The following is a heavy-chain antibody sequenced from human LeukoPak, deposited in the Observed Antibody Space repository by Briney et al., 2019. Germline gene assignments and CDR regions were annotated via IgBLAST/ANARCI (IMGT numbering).Heavy chain of an antibody. J-gene: IGHJ5*02. Sequence: PGGSLRLSCTVSGFTVSSNSMSWVRQAPGKGLEWVSAISTSGVSTHYADSVKGRFTIPIDNSKNSLYLQMNSLRAEDTAVYYCARDSSSWYIASNWFDPWGQGTLVTVSS. CDR1: GFTVSSNS. CDR3: ARDSSSWYIASNWFDP. V-gene: IGHV3-53*01. D-gene: IGHD6-13*01. CDR2: ISTSGVST.